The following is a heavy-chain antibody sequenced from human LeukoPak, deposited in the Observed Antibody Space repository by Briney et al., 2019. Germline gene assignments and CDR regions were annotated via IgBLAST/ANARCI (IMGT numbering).Heavy chain of an antibody. CDR3: ASGLKQQLVL. D-gene: IGHD6-13*01. CDR1: GGSISSYY. CDR2: IYYSGST. V-gene: IGHV4-59*08. J-gene: IGHJ4*02. Sequence: SSETPSLTCTVSGGSISSYYWSWIRQPPGKGLEWIGYIYYSGSTNYNPSLKSRVTISVDTSKNQFSLKLSSVTAADTAVYYCASGLKQQLVLWGQGTLVTVSS.